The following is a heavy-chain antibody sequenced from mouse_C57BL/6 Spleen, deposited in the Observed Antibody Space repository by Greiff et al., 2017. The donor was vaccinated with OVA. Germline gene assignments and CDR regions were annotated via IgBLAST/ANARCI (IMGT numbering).Heavy chain of an antibody. V-gene: IGHV1-82*01. Sequence: VQLQQSGPELVKPGASVKISCKASGYAFSSSWMNWVKQRPGKGLEWIGRIYPGDGDTNYNGKFKGKATLTADKSSSTAYMQLSSLTSEDSAVYFCARSTVWYFDVWGTGTTVTVSS. CDR1: GYAFSSSW. CDR3: ARSTVWYFDV. J-gene: IGHJ1*03. CDR2: IYPGDGDT. D-gene: IGHD1-1*01.